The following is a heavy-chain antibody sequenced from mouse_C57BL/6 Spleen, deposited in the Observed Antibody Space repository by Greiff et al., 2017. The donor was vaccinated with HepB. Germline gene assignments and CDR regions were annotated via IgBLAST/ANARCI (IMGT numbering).Heavy chain of an antibody. CDR1: GFNIKNTY. CDR3: AYRWFAF. D-gene: IGHD5-5*01. CDR2: IDPANGNT. Sequence: EVQLQESVAELVRPGASVKLSCTASGFNIKNTYMHWVKQRSEQGLEWIGRIDPANGNTKYAPKFQGKSTITADTSSNTAYLTLSILTSEDTALYYSAYRWFAFWGQGTLVTVAS. J-gene: IGHJ3*01. V-gene: IGHV14-3*01.